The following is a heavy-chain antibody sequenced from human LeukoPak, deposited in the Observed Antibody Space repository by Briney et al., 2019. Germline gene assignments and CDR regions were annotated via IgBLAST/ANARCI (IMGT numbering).Heavy chain of an antibody. CDR1: GYTFTSYG. Sequence: ASVKVSCKASGYTFTSYGISWVRQAPGQGLEWMGWISAYNGNTNYAQKLQGRVTMTTDTSTSTAYMELSRLRSDDTAVYYCARYCSSTSCSKGFDYWGQGTLVTVSS. CDR2: ISAYNGNT. D-gene: IGHD2-2*01. J-gene: IGHJ4*02. V-gene: IGHV1-18*01. CDR3: ARYCSSTSCSKGFDY.